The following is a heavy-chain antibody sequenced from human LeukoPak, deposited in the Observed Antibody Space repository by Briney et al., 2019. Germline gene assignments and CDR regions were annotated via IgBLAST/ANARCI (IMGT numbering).Heavy chain of an antibody. CDR1: GGSISSNY. J-gene: IGHJ4*02. CDR2: IYTSGST. CDR3: ARERNPSGWVDYFDS. D-gene: IGHD1-14*01. Sequence: SETLSLTCSVSGGSISSNYWSWIRRPAGKGLEWIGRIYTSGSTKYNPSLKSRVTMSVDTSKNQFSLKLSSVTSTDTAVYYCARERNPSGWVDYFDSWGQGTLVTVSS. V-gene: IGHV4-4*07.